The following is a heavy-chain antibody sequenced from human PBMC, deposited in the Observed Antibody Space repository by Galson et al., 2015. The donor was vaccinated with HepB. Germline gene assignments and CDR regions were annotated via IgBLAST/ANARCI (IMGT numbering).Heavy chain of an antibody. CDR2: IWYDGNKK. CDR1: GFTFSSYG. D-gene: IGHD6-13*01. CDR3: ARGMGAADGSFYFDY. V-gene: IGHV3-33*08. J-gene: IGHJ4*02. Sequence: SLRLSCAVSGFTFSSYGMHWVRQAPGKGLEWVALIWYDGNKKYYTGSVKGRFTISRDNSKNTLYLQMNSLRAEDTAVYYCARGMGAADGSFYFDYWGQGTLVTVSS.